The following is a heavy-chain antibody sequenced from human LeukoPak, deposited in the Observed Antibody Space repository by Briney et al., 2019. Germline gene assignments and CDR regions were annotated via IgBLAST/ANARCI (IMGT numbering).Heavy chain of an antibody. CDR1: GGTFSSYA. V-gene: IGHV1-69*05. CDR2: IIPIFGTA. Sequence: ASVKVSCKASGGTFSSYAISWVRQAPGQGLEWMGGIIPIFGTANYAQKFQGRVTITTDESTCTAYMELSSLRSEDTAVYYCARELITFGGVIVTDDAFDIWGQGTMVTVSS. J-gene: IGHJ3*02. CDR3: ARELITFGGVIVTDDAFDI. D-gene: IGHD3-16*02.